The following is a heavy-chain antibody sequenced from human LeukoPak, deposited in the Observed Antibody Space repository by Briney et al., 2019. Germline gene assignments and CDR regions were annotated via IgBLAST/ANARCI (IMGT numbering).Heavy chain of an antibody. Sequence: ASVKVSCKASDYMFSSYGISWVRQAPGEGLEWMGWITTYKGNTAYEQKFQGRVTMTTDTSTSTAYLELRSLRSDDTAVYYCARDGIEYGSGSGKFYSNGMGVWGQGTTVTVSS. CDR2: ITTYKGNT. V-gene: IGHV1-18*01. CDR3: ARDGIEYGSGSGKFYSNGMGV. CDR1: DYMFSSYG. J-gene: IGHJ6*02. D-gene: IGHD3-10*01.